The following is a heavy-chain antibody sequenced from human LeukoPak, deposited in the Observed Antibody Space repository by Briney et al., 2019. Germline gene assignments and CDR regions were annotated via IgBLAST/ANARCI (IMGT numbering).Heavy chain of an antibody. J-gene: IGHJ4*02. V-gene: IGHV4-39*07. D-gene: IGHD3-3*01. CDR2: IYYSGRT. CDR3: ARDSRYYDFWSGYLDY. CDR1: GGSISTSSYY. Sequence: PSETLSLTCTVSGGSISTSSYYWGWIRQPPGKGLEWIGTIYYSGRTYSNPSLKSRVTISVDTSKNQFFLNLNSVTAADTAVYYCARDSRYYDFWSGYLDYWGQGTLVTVSS.